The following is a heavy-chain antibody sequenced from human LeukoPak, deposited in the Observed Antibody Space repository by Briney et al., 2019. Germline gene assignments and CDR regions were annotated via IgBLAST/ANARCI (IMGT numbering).Heavy chain of an antibody. Sequence: GGSLRLSCAASGFTFSNYWMHWGRQAPGKGLVWVSHINSDGSRTNYAASVKGRFTISRDNAKNTLYLRMNSLRAEDTAVYYCARQPDYWGQGTLVTVSS. CDR1: GFTFSNYW. V-gene: IGHV3-74*01. D-gene: IGHD1-14*01. CDR3: ARQPDY. CDR2: INSDGSRT. J-gene: IGHJ4*02.